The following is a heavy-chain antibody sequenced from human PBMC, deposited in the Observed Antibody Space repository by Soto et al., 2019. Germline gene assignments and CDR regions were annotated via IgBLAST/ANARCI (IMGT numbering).Heavy chain of an antibody. D-gene: IGHD1-7*01. Sequence: QPGGSLRLSCAASGFTFSDHYMDWVRQAPGKGLEWVGRTRNKANSYTTEYAASVKGRFTISRDDSKNSLFLQMNSLKTEDTAVYYCVRLSANYHLDYWGQGTLVTVSS. CDR3: VRLSANYHLDY. V-gene: IGHV3-72*01. CDR2: TRNKANSYTT. CDR1: GFTFSDHY. J-gene: IGHJ4*02.